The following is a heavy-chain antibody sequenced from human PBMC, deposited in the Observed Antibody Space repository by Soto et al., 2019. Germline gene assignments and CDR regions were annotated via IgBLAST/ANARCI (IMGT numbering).Heavy chain of an antibody. CDR1: GYTFTSYD. V-gene: IGHV1-8*01. CDR3: AREVGYCSGGSCYSSRINDYMDV. J-gene: IGHJ6*03. CDR2: MNPNSGNT. D-gene: IGHD2-15*01. Sequence: QVQLVQSGAEVKKPGASVKVSCKASGYTFTSYDINWVRQATGQGLECMGWMNPNSGNTGYAQKYQGRVTMTRNTSISTAYMELSSLRSEDTAVYYCAREVGYCSGGSCYSSRINDYMDVWGKGTTVTVSS.